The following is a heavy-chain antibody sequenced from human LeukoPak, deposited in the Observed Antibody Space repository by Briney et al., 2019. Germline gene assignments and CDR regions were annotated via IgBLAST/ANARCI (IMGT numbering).Heavy chain of an antibody. CDR2: INTNTGNP. J-gene: IGHJ5*02. D-gene: IGHD6-19*01. V-gene: IGHV7-4-1*02. CDR3: AKYNSGWYRWFDH. Sequence: ASVKVSCKASGYTFTTYAMNWVRQAPGQGLEWMGWINTNTGNPTYAQGFTGRFVFSLDTSVSTAYLQISSLKAEDTAVYYCAKYNSGWYRWFDHWGQGTLVIVSS. CDR1: GYTFTTYA.